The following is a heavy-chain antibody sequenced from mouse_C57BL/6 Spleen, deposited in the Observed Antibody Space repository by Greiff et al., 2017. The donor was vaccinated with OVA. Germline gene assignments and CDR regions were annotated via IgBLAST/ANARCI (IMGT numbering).Heavy chain of an antibody. D-gene: IGHD1-1*01. CDR3: AREDGSSYYFDY. J-gene: IGHJ2*01. V-gene: IGHV1-55*01. CDR2: IYPGSGST. CDR1: GYTFTSYW. Sequence: QVQLQQPGAELVKPGASVKMSCKASGYTFTSYWITWVKQRPGQGLEWIGDIYPGSGSTNYNEKFKSKATLTVDTSSSTAYMQLSSLTSDDSAVYCCAREDGSSYYFDYWGQGTTLTVSS.